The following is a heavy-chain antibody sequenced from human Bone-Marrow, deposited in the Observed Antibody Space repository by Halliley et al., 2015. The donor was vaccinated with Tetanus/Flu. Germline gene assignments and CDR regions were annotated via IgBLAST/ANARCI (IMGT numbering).Heavy chain of an antibody. V-gene: IGHV1-58*01. CDR3: AAQLLWDGDLLTPDV. CDR2: IFVRSDKT. Sequence: GWIFVRSDKTDYGPSFQERVTITRDMSTATTYMELHSLTSEDSAVYYCAAQLLWDGDLLTPDVWGQGSLVTVSS. J-gene: IGHJ4*02. D-gene: IGHD3-10*01.